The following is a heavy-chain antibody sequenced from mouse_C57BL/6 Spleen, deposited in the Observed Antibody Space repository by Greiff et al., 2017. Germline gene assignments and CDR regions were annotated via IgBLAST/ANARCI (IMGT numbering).Heavy chain of an antibody. D-gene: IGHD1-1*01. CDR1: GFTFSDYG. Sequence: EVNVVASGGGFVKPGGSLTLSCAASGFTFSDYGMHWVRQAPEKGLEWVAYISSGSSTIYSADTVKGRFTISRDNAKKTLFLQMTSLRSEDTAMYYCARRGYYGSSPYAMDYWGQGTSVTVSS. CDR3: ARRGYYGSSPYAMDY. J-gene: IGHJ4*01. V-gene: IGHV5-17*01. CDR2: ISSGSSTI.